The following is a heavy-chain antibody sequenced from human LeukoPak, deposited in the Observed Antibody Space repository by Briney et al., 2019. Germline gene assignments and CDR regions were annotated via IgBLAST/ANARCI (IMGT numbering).Heavy chain of an antibody. CDR3: ARSIGLTGGGVDV. CDR2: ITNDGSTI. J-gene: IGHJ6*02. Sequence: GGSLRLSCAASGFTFSDYNMNGVRQAPGKGLEWVSYITNDGSTIHHADSVKGRFTISRDNAKKTLYLQMHSLRAEDTAVYSCARSIGLTGGGVDVWGQGTTVTVSS. D-gene: IGHD3-9*01. CDR1: GFTFSDYN. V-gene: IGHV3-11*01.